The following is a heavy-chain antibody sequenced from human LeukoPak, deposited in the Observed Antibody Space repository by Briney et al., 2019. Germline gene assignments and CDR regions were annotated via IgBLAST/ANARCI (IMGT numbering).Heavy chain of an antibody. CDR1: GFTFSSYA. CDR3: AKTLDGFYYDSSGYSAFDY. Sequence: GGSLRLSCAASGFTFSSYAMSWVRQAPGKGLEWVSAISGSGGSTYYADSVKGRFTISRDNSKNTLYLQMNSLRAEDTAVYYCAKTLDGFYYDSSGYSAFDYWGQGTLVTVSS. J-gene: IGHJ4*02. D-gene: IGHD3-22*01. CDR2: ISGSGGST. V-gene: IGHV3-23*01.